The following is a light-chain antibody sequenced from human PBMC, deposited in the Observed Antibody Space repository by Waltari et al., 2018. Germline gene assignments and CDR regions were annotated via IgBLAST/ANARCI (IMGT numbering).Light chain of an antibody. Sequence: DIVMTQSPDSLAVSLGERATINCKSSQSVLYSSNNKNYLAWYQQKPGQPPNLRIYWASTRETGVPDRFSCSGSGTDFTLTISSLQAEDVAVYYCQQYYSTPWTFGQGTKVEIK. CDR2: WAS. CDR3: QQYYSTPWT. CDR1: QSVLYSSNNKNY. V-gene: IGKV4-1*01. J-gene: IGKJ1*01.